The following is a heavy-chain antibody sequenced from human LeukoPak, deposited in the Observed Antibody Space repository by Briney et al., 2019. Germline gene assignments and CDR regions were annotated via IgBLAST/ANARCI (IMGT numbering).Heavy chain of an antibody. D-gene: IGHD4-23*01. CDR3: ARVIYGGNVDWFDP. CDR1: GFTFSSYA. Sequence: TGGSLRLSCAASGFTFSSYAMSWVRQAPGKGLEWVSAISGSGGSTYYADSVKGRFTISRDNSKNTLYLQMNSLRAADTAVYYCARVIYGGNVDWFDPWGQGALVTVSS. J-gene: IGHJ5*02. V-gene: IGHV3-23*01. CDR2: ISGSGGST.